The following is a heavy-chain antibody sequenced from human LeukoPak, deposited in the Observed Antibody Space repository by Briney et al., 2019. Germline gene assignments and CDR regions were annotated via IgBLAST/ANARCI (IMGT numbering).Heavy chain of an antibody. Sequence: SETLSLTCTVSGGSISSGGYSWSWIRQHPGKGLEWIGYIYYSGSTYYNPSLKSRVTISEDTSKNQFSLKLSSVTAADTAVYYCARAALLLYYGMDVWGQGTTVTVSS. D-gene: IGHD2-15*01. J-gene: IGHJ6*02. CDR3: ARAALLLYYGMDV. V-gene: IGHV4-31*03. CDR2: IYYSGST. CDR1: GGSISSGGYS.